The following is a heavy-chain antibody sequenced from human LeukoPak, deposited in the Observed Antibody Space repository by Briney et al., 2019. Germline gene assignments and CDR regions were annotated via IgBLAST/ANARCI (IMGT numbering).Heavy chain of an antibody. CDR1: GYTFTGYY. D-gene: IGHD3-22*01. CDR2: INPNSGGT. CDR3: ARDPFHYYDSSGYSD. Sequence: GASVKVSCKASGYTFTGYYMHWVRQAPGQGLEWMGWINPNSGGTNYAQKFQGRVTMTRDTSISTAYKELSRLRSDDTAVYYCARDPFHYYDSSGYSDWGQGTLVTVSS. J-gene: IGHJ4*02. V-gene: IGHV1-2*02.